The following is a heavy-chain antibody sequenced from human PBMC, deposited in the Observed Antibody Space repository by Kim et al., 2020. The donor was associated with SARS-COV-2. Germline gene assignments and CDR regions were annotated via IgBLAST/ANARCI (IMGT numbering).Heavy chain of an antibody. CDR2: INPSGGST. CDR3: ARGAYRGAAAAPGFDP. D-gene: IGHD6-13*01. Sequence: ASVKVSCKASGYTFTSYYMHWVRQAPGQGLEWMGIINPSGGSTSYAQKFQGRVTMTRDTSTSTVYMELSSLRSEDTAVYYCARGAYRGAAAAPGFDPWGQGTLVTVSS. CDR1: GYTFTSYY. J-gene: IGHJ5*02. V-gene: IGHV1-46*01.